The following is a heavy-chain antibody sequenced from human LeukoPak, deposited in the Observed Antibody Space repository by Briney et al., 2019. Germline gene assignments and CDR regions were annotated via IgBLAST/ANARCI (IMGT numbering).Heavy chain of an antibody. J-gene: IGHJ4*02. CDR2: INQDGSKK. CDR1: GFTFSSYW. V-gene: IGHV3-7*01. D-gene: IGHD6-13*01. Sequence: GGSLRLSCAASGFTFSSYWMNWVRQAPGKGLEWVASINQDGSKKYYVDSVKGRFTISRDNAKNSLYLQMNSLRAEDTAVYYCARDGVAAGLYFDYWGQGTLVNVSS. CDR3: ARDGVAAGLYFDY.